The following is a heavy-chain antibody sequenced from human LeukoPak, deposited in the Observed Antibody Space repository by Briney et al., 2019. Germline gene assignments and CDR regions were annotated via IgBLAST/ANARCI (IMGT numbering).Heavy chain of an antibody. D-gene: IGHD3-10*01. CDR2: ISASGGST. Sequence: GGSLRLSCAASGFTFSSYAMSWVRQAPKKGLEWVSVISASGGSTNYADSVKGRVTISRDNSKNTLYLQMNSLRAEDTAVYYCAKNYGSGSSVKYYYYMDVWGKGTTVTVSS. CDR3: AKNYGSGSSVKYYYYMDV. V-gene: IGHV3-23*01. CDR1: GFTFSSYA. J-gene: IGHJ6*03.